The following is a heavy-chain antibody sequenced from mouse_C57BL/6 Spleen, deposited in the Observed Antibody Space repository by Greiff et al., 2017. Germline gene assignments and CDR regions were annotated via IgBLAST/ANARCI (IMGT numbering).Heavy chain of an antibody. V-gene: IGHV1-52*01. CDR2: IDPSDSET. CDR1: GYTFTSYW. Sequence: QVQLQQPGAELVRPGSSVKLSCKASGYTFTSYWMHWVKQRPIQGLEWIGNIDPSDSETHYNQKFKDKATLTVDKSSSTAYMQLSSLTSEDSAVYYCARGIYYDYDAFAYWGQGTLVTVSA. CDR3: ARGIYYDYDAFAY. D-gene: IGHD2-4*01. J-gene: IGHJ3*01.